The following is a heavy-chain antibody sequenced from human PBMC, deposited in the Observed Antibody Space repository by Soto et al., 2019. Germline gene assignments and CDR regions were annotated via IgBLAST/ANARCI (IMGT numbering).Heavy chain of an antibody. J-gene: IGHJ4*02. CDR2: IYYSGTT. CDR3: ARGRGYSYGPYYFDY. V-gene: IGHV4-31*03. CDR1: GGSISSEGYY. D-gene: IGHD5-18*01. Sequence: PSETLSLSCPVSGGSISSEGYYWSWFRQLPGKGLEWIGDIYYSGTTYHNPSLRSRLTISGDASKNQFSLKLSSVTAADTALYYCARGRGYSYGPYYFDYWGQGTLVTVSS.